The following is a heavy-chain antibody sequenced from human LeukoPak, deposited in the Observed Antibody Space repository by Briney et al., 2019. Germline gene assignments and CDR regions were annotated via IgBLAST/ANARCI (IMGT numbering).Heavy chain of an antibody. D-gene: IGHD5-18*01. CDR2: IYYSGST. J-gene: IGHJ4*02. CDR1: GGSVSSGSYY. V-gene: IGHV4-31*03. CDR3: ARVDTAMVGSDY. Sequence: PSETLSLTCTVSGGSVSSGSYYWSWIRQPPGKGLEWIGYIYYSGSTYYNPSLKSRVTISVDTSKNQFSLKLSSVTAADTAVYYCARVDTAMVGSDYWGQGTLVTVSS.